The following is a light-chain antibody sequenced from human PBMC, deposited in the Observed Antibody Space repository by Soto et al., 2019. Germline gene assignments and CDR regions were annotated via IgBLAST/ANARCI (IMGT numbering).Light chain of an antibody. CDR2: EVS. V-gene: IGLV2-8*01. Sequence: QSALTQPPSASGSPGQSVTISCTGTSSDVGGYNYVSWYQHHPGKAPKLMIYEVSKRPSGVPDRFSGSKSGNTASLTVSGXXXXXEADYYCSSYAGSNNFVLFGGGTKLTVL. J-gene: IGLJ2*01. CDR1: SSDVGGYNY. CDR3: SSYAGSNNFVL.